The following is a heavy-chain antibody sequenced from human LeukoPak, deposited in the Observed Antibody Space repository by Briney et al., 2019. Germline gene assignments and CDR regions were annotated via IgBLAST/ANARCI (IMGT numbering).Heavy chain of an antibody. D-gene: IGHD3-10*01. CDR1: GFTFNSYA. Sequence: GGSLRLSCAASGFTFNSYAMSWVRQAPGKGLEWVSVISGSGDSTYSADSVKGRFTISRDNSKNTLYLQMNSLRAEDTAVYYCAKSADYYGSGSYDYWGQGTLVTVSS. J-gene: IGHJ4*02. V-gene: IGHV3-23*01. CDR3: AKSADYYGSGSYDY. CDR2: ISGSGDST.